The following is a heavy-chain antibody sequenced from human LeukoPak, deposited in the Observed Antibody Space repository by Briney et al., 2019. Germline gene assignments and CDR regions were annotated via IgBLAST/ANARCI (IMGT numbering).Heavy chain of an antibody. V-gene: IGHV3-23*01. Sequence: PGGSLRLSCAASGFTFSTYAMSWVRQAPGKGLEWVSAISGSGGSTYYADSVKGRFTISRDNSKNTLYLQMNSLRAEDTAVYYCAKDVLWFGELTFDYWGQGTLVTVSS. J-gene: IGHJ4*02. D-gene: IGHD3-10*01. CDR2: ISGSGGST. CDR3: AKDVLWFGELTFDY. CDR1: GFTFSTYA.